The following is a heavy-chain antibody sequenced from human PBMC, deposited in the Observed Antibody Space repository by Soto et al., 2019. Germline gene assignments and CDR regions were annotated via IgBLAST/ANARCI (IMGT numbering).Heavy chain of an antibody. D-gene: IGHD6-13*01. J-gene: IGHJ4*02. V-gene: IGHV3-30-3*01. CDR1: GFTFSSYA. CDR3: ARWRIAAADYYFDY. CDR2: ISYDGSNK. Sequence: QVQLVESGGGVVQPGRSLRLSCAASGFTFSSYAMHWVRQAPGKGLEWVAVISYDGSNKYYADSVKGRFTISRDNSKNTLYLHMNSMGAEDTAVSYCARWRIAAADYYFDYWGQGTLVAVSS.